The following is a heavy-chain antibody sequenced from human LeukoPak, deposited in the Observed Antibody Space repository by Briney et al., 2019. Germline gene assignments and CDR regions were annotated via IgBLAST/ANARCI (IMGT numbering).Heavy chain of an antibody. D-gene: IGHD6-25*01. CDR1: GGSISSSSYY. CDR2: IYYSGST. J-gene: IGHJ3*01. CDR3: ARATGIAAAGIVDAFDV. V-gene: IGHV4-39*07. Sequence: PSETLSLTCTVSGGSISSSSYYWGWIRQPPGKGLEWIGSIYYSGSTYYNPSLKSRITISVDTSKNQFSLNLISMTAADTAVYYCARATGIAAAGIVDAFDVWGQGTMVTVSS.